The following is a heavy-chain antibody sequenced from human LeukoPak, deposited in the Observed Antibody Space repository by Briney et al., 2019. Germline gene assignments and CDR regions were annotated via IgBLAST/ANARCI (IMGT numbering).Heavy chain of an antibody. CDR3: ARVEMARIDAFDI. V-gene: IGHV1-69*13. CDR2: IIPIFGTT. CDR1: GGTFSSYG. D-gene: IGHD5-24*01. J-gene: IGHJ3*02. Sequence: ASVKLSCKASGGTFSSYGISWVRQAPGQGLEWMGGIIPIFGTTNYAQKFQGRVTITADESTSTAYMELSSLRSEDTAVYYCARVEMARIDAFDIWGQGTMVNVSS.